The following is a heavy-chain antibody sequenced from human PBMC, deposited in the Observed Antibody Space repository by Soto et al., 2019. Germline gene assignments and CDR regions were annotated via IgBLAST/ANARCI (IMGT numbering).Heavy chain of an antibody. J-gene: IGHJ3*02. Sequence: PGGSLRLSCAASGFTFSSYGMHWARQAPGKGLEWVAVIWYDGSNKYYADSVKGRFTISRDNSKNTLYLQMNSLRAEDTAVYYCATNKDGYNYVLAFDIWGQGTMVTVSS. CDR2: IWYDGSNK. CDR1: GFTFSSYG. CDR3: ATNKDGYNYVLAFDI. D-gene: IGHD5-12*01. V-gene: IGHV3-33*01.